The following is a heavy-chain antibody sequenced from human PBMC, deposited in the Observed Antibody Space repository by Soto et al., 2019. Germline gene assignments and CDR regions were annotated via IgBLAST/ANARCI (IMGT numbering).Heavy chain of an antibody. Sequence: SGPTLVNPTQTLTLTCTFSGLSLSTSGVAVGWIRQPPGKALEWLALIYWDDDKRYSPSLKSRLTITKNTSKNQVVLTMTNMDPVDTSTYYCAHRLARGATGLYFQHWGQGTPVTVSS. CDR2: IYWDDDK. CDR1: GLSLSTSGVA. V-gene: IGHV2-5*02. D-gene: IGHD3-9*01. CDR3: AHRLARGATGLYFQH. J-gene: IGHJ1*01.